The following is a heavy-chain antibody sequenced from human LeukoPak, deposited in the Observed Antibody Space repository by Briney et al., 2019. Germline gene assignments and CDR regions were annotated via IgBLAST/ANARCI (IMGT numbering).Heavy chain of an antibody. CDR3: ASPGGAAAIEYFHH. CDR2: IYQSGST. CDR1: GSSISSGHY. J-gene: IGHJ1*01. D-gene: IGHD6-13*01. Sequence: SETLSLTCGVSGSSISSGHYWGWIRQPPGKGMEWIGSIYQSGSTYYNPSLKSRVTVSLDTSKNQFSLRLSSVTAADTAVYYCASPGGAAAIEYFHHWGQGTPVTVSS. V-gene: IGHV4-38-2*01.